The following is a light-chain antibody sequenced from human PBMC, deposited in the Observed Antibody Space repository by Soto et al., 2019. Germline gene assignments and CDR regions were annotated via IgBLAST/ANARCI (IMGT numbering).Light chain of an antibody. CDR3: RQYYSYPLGT. J-gene: IGKJ2*02. CDR1: QGISSY. Sequence: AIRMTQSPSSFSASTGDRVTITCRASQGISSYLAWYQQKPGKAPKLLIYAASTLQSGVPSRFSGSGSGTDFTLTISCLQSEDFATYYCRQYYSYPLGTFGQGTKLEIK. CDR2: AAS. V-gene: IGKV1-8*01.